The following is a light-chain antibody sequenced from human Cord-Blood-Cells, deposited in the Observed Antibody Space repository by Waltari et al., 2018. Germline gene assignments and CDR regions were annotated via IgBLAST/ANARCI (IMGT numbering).Light chain of an antibody. J-gene: IGLJ3*02. Sequence: QSALTQPASVSGSPGQSITISCTGTSSDVGGYNYVSWYQQHPGKAPKLMIYDVSNLPSGVSNRFSVSKSGNTASLTISGLQAEDEADYYFSSYTSSSTWVFGGGTKLTVL. V-gene: IGLV2-14*03. CDR2: DVS. CDR1: SSDVGGYNY. CDR3: SSYTSSSTWV.